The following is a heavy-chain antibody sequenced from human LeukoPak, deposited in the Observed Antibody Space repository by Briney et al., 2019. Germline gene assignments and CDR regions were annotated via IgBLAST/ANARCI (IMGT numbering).Heavy chain of an antibody. V-gene: IGHV4-34*01. CDR3: ARLGGYYFDY. Sequence: SETLSLTCAVYGGSFSGYYWSWIRQPPGKGLEWIGEINHSGSTYYNPSLKSRVTISVDTSKNQFSLKLSSVTAADTAVYYCARLGGYYFDYWGQGTLVTVSS. J-gene: IGHJ4*02. CDR1: GGSFSGYY. D-gene: IGHD3-16*01. CDR2: INHSGST.